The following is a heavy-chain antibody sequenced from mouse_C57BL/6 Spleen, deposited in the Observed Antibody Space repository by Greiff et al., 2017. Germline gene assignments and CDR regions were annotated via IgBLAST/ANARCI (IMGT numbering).Heavy chain of an antibody. V-gene: IGHV1-18*01. J-gene: IGHJ4*01. CDR1: GYTFTDYN. D-gene: IGHD2-4*01. CDR2: INPNNGGT. CDR3: ARGVLIYYYYDGDLDY. Sequence: VQLQQSGPELVKPGASVKIPCKASGYTFTDYNMDWVKQSHGKSLEWIGDINPNNGGTIYNQKFKGKATLTVDKSSRTAYMEHRSLTSEDTAVYYCARGVLIYYYYDGDLDYWGQGTSVTVSS.